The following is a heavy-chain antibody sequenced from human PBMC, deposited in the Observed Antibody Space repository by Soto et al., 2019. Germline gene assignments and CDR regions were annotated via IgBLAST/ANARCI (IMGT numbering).Heavy chain of an antibody. Sequence: SETLSLTCTVSGGSIISYCWSWIRQPPGKGLEWIGYIYYSGSTYYSPSLKGRLIISVDPSKNQFSLKLTSVTAADMAMYYCARPKTIGAAAGKGWFDPWGQGTLATVLL. V-gene: IGHV4-59*08. D-gene: IGHD6-13*01. J-gene: IGHJ5*02. CDR2: IYYSGST. CDR3: ARPKTIGAAAGKGWFDP. CDR1: GGSIISYC.